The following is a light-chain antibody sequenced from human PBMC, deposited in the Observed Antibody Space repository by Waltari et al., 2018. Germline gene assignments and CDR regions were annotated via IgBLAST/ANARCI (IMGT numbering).Light chain of an antibody. Sequence: QSVLTQPPSVSGAPGQRVTISCTGSSSNIGAGYDVHWYQHLPGTAPKVLIPGSSKRPSGVPDRFSGSKSGTSASLAITGLQAEDEADYYCQSYDSSLSWVFGGGTKVTVL. V-gene: IGLV1-40*01. J-gene: IGLJ3*02. CDR3: QSYDSSLSWV. CDR1: SSNIGAGYD. CDR2: GSS.